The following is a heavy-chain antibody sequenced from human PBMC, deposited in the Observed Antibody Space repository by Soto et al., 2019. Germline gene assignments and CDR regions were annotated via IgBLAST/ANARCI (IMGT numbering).Heavy chain of an antibody. CDR1: GGSFSGYY. V-gene: IGHV4-34*01. D-gene: IGHD6-6*01. CDR2: INHSGST. J-gene: IGHJ6*02. CDR3: ARGQRAARYYYYYYGMDV. Sequence: QVQLQQWGAGLLKPSETLSLTCAVYGGSFSGYYWSWIRQPPGKGLEWIGEINHSGSTNYNPSLKSRVTISVDTSKNQFSLKLGSVTAADTAVYYCARGQRAARYYYYYYGMDVWGQGTTVTVSS.